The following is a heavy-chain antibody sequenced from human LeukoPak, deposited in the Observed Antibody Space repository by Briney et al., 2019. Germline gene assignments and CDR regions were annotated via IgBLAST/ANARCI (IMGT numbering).Heavy chain of an antibody. CDR3: ARQNPYYSDTTGPY. CDR1: GGSISSSIYY. Sequence: SETLSLTCTVSGGSISSSIYYWGWIRQPPGRGLEWIGSIYYSGSTYYNPSLKSRVTISVDTSKNQFSLKLSSVTAADTAVYYCARQNPYYSDTTGPYSGQGTLVTVSS. CDR2: IYYSGST. J-gene: IGHJ4*02. V-gene: IGHV4-39*01. D-gene: IGHD3-22*01.